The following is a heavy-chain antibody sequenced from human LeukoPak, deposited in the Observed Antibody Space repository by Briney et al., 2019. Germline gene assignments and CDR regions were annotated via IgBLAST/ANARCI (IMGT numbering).Heavy chain of an antibody. V-gene: IGHV4-38-2*02. D-gene: IGHD3-3*01. Sequence: PSETLSLTCTVSGYSISSGYYWGWIRPPPGKGLEWIGSIYHSGSTYYNPSLKSRVTISVDTSKNQFSLKLSSVTAADTAVYYCARAPYDFWSGYCYFDYWGQGTLVTVSS. CDR2: IYHSGST. CDR3: ARAPYDFWSGYCYFDY. CDR1: GYSISSGYY. J-gene: IGHJ4*02.